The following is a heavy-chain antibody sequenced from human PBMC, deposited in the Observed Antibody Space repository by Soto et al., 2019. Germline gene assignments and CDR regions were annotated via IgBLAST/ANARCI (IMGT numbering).Heavy chain of an antibody. Sequence: SETLSLTCTVSGGSISSYYWSWIRQPPGKGLERIGYIYYSGSTNYNPSLKSRVTISVDTSKNQFSLKLSSVTAADTAVYYCARDYYGSGSYYYMDVWGKGTTVTVSS. CDR3: ARDYYGSGSYYYMDV. D-gene: IGHD3-10*01. CDR1: GGSISSYY. CDR2: IYYSGST. J-gene: IGHJ6*03. V-gene: IGHV4-59*01.